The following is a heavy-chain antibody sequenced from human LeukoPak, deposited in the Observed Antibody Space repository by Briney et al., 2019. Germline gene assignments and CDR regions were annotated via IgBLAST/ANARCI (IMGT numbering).Heavy chain of an antibody. J-gene: IGHJ4*02. CDR1: GGTFSSYA. V-gene: IGHV1-69*05. D-gene: IGHD6-19*01. Sequence: ASVKVSCKASGGTFSSYAISWVRQAPGQGLEWMGGIIPIFGTANYAQKFQGRVTITTDGSTSTAYMELSSLRSEDTAVYYCARDATLAGRSFDYWGQGTLVTVSS. CDR2: IIPIFGTA. CDR3: ARDATLAGRSFDY.